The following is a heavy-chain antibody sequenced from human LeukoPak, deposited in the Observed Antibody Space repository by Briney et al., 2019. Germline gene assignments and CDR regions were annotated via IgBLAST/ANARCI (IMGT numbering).Heavy chain of an antibody. CDR3: AREMYNFGEPGTRWFDP. D-gene: IGHD3-10*01. Sequence: PGKSLRLSCAASGFTFSTYAMHWVRQAPGKGLEWVAIISYDGSNTYYADSVKGRFTVSRDNSKNTLHLQMNSLRPEDTAVYYCAREMYNFGEPGTRWFDPWGQGTLVTVSP. J-gene: IGHJ5*02. V-gene: IGHV3-30*04. CDR1: GFTFSTYA. CDR2: ISYDGSNT.